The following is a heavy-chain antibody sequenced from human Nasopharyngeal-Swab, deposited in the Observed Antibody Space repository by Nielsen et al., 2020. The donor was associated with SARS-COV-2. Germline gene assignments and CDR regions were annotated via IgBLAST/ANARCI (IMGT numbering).Heavy chain of an antibody. CDR3: ARDVAGADSA. CDR2: IDTDGSTT. J-gene: IGHJ5*02. V-gene: IGHV3-74*01. D-gene: IGHD2-21*01. CDR1: GFTFSSYS. Sequence: GESLKISCAASGFTFSSYSMNWVRQVPGKGLVWVSRIDTDGSTTDHADSVKGRFTISRDNAKNTLYLQMNNLRAEDTALYYCARDVAGADSAWGQGTLVTVSS.